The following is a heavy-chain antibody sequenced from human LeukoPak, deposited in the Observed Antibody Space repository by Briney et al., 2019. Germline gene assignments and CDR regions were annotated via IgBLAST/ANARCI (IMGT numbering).Heavy chain of an antibody. CDR1: GFTFSSYA. Sequence: GGSLRLSCAASGFTFSSYAMHWVRQAPGKGLEYVSAISSNGGSTYYANSVKGRFTISRDNSKNTLYLQMGSPRAEDMAVYYCARVGGSSIAFDYWGQGTLVTVSS. CDR2: ISSNGGST. V-gene: IGHV3-64*01. D-gene: IGHD6-6*01. CDR3: ARVGGSSIAFDY. J-gene: IGHJ4*02.